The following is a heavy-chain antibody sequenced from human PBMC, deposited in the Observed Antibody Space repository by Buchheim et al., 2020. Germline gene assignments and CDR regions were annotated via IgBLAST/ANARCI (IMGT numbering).Heavy chain of an antibody. D-gene: IGHD6-19*01. Sequence: QVQLQESGPGLVKPSETLSLTCTVSGGSITTDYWTWIRQPPGKGLEWIGQTYYNRGTNYNPSLESRVTMSLDTSTNQFSFSLRSVTAADTAMYFCVRGIHVPGKKALDIWGQGT. CDR3: VRGIHVPGKKALDI. CDR1: GGSITTDY. CDR2: TYYNRGT. V-gene: IGHV4-59*01. J-gene: IGHJ3*02.